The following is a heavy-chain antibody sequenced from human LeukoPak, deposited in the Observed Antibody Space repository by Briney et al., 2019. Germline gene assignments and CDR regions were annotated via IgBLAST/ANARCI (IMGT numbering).Heavy chain of an antibody. J-gene: IGHJ3*01. CDR1: GGSICSYY. CDR2: THHDGDK. V-gene: IGHV4-59*08. Sequence: PSETLSLTSTVPGGSICSYYWCWIPPSPGKELEWIAYTHHDGDKKSNRSLRGRVPISLATSKNYFTLRLTSVTAADTAIYYGARQPGGTAAFDLWGQGTMVTVSS. D-gene: IGHD1-14*01. CDR3: ARQPGGTAAFDL.